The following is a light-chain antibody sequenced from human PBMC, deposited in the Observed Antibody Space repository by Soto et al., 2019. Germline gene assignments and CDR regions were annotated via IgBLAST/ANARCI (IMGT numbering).Light chain of an antibody. CDR2: GAS. Sequence: EIVLTQSLGTLSLSPGERATLSCRASQSVSNNYLAWYQQKPGQAPRLLIYGASSRATGIPDRVSGSGSGTDFTLTISGLEPEDFAVYFCQQYAGSPRTFGQGTKVDIK. CDR3: QQYAGSPRT. V-gene: IGKV3-20*01. J-gene: IGKJ1*01. CDR1: QSVSNNY.